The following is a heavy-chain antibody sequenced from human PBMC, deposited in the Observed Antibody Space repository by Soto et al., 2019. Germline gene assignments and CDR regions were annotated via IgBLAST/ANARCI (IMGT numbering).Heavy chain of an antibody. CDR1: CASINSGDYY. CDR3: ARIIMNYYRLEY. V-gene: IGHV4-30-4*01. CDR2: IYYSGST. J-gene: IGHJ4*02. Sequence: LSLTCTVSCASINSGDYYWSWSLQPPVKGLEWIGHIYYSGSTYYNPSLKSRAGISVDSSKSQVSLKLTSVTAADTAVYFCARIIMNYYRLEYLGQGALVIVS. D-gene: IGHD3-10*01.